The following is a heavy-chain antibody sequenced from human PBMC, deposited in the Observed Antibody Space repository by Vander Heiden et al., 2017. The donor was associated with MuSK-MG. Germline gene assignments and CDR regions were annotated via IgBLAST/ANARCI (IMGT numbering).Heavy chain of an antibody. CDR1: GYTFTGYY. J-gene: IGHJ2*01. CDR3: ARRARGGSGYDGIGSRDLWYFDL. D-gene: IGHD5-12*01. V-gene: IGHV1-2*02. Sequence: QLQLVQSGAEVKKPAASVKVSCKASGYTFTGYYLHWVRHAPGKGLEWMGWMNPNSGGTNYAQKSQGRVTMTRDTSIGTAYMELSRLRSDDTAVYYCARRARGGSGYDGIGSRDLWYFDLWGRGTLVTVSS. CDR2: MNPNSGGT.